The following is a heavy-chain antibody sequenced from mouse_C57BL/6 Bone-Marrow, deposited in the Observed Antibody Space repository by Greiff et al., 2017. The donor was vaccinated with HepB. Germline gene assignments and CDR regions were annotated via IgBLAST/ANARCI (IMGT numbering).Heavy chain of an antibody. CDR2: IDPEDGET. CDR1: GFNIKDYY. V-gene: IGHV14-2*01. Sequence: LVESGAELVKPGASVKLSCTASGFNIKDYYMHWVKQRTEQGLEWIGRIDPEDGETKYAPKFQGKATITADTSSNTAYLQLSSLTSEDTAVYYCALYYYGSSGPYAMDYWGQGTSVTVSS. D-gene: IGHD1-1*01. CDR3: ALYYYGSSGPYAMDY. J-gene: IGHJ4*01.